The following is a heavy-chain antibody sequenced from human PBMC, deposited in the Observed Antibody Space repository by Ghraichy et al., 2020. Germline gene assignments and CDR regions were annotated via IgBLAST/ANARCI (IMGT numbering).Heavy chain of an antibody. CDR1: GDSISSGDFY. J-gene: IGHJ5*02. Sequence: SETLSLTCTVSGDSISSGDFYWSWIRQSPGGGLEWIGYIYFSGSAYYNPSLKSRLIISQDTSKNQFSLQLNSVTAADTAVDYCARAPPRRSYYYGSGRLLNWFDPWGQGTLVTVS. D-gene: IGHD3-10*01. CDR2: IYFSGSA. V-gene: IGHV4-30-4*01. CDR3: ARAPPRRSYYYGSGRLLNWFDP.